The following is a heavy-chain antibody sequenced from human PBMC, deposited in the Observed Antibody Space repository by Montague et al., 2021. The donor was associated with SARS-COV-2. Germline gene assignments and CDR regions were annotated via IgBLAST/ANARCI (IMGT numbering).Heavy chain of an antibody. CDR3: ARGGWGAPGTGRLFDY. J-gene: IGHJ4*02. CDR2: TYYRSKWYN. CDR1: GDSVSSNSAA. Sequence: CAISGDSVSSNSAARNRNRHSPSRGLEWLGRTYYRSKWYNDYAVSVKSRITINPDTSKNQFSLQLNSVTPVDTAVYYCARGGWGAPGTGRLFDYWGQGTLVTVSS. D-gene: IGHD3-10*01. V-gene: IGHV6-1*01.